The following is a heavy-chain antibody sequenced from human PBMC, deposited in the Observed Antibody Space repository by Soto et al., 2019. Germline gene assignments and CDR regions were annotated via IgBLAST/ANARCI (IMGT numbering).Heavy chain of an antibody. V-gene: IGHV3-23*01. CDR1: GFIFSAYA. CDR3: AKWTYLDF. CDR2: ISGTDGKT. J-gene: IGHJ1*01. D-gene: IGHD2-21*01. Sequence: EVQLLESGGGLVQPGGSLRLSCATSGFIFSAYAMTWVRQAPGRGLEWVSTISGTDGKTFYADSVKGRFSISRDTSTNTLYLHMNRLRAEDTAVYYCAKWTYLDFWGQGTRVTVSS.